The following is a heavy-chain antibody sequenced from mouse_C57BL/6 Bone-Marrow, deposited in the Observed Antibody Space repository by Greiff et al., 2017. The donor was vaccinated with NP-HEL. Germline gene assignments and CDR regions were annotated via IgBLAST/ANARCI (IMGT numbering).Heavy chain of an antibody. V-gene: IGHV1-81*01. CDR2: IYPRSGNT. CDR3: ARRLLTGAY. J-gene: IGHJ3*01. D-gene: IGHD2-3*01. Sequence: LQESGAELARPGASVKLSCKASGYTFTSYGISWVKQRTGQGLEWIGEIYPRSGNTYYNEKFKGKATLTADKSSSTAYMELRSLTSEDSAVYFCARRLLTGAYWGQGTLVTVSA. CDR1: GYTFTSYG.